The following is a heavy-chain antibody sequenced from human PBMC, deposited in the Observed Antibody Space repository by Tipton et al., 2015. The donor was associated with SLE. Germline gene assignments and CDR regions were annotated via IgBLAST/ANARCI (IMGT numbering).Heavy chain of an antibody. CDR2: MSYDGSNK. D-gene: IGHD7-27*01. Sequence: SLRLSCEASGFTFSNYGMHWVRQAPGKGLEWVAVMSYDGSNKYYADSVKGRFTISRDNSKNTLYLQMNSLRADDTAVYYCATQLGMDAFHIWGQGTLVTVSS. J-gene: IGHJ3*02. CDR1: GFTFSNYG. CDR3: ATQLGMDAFHI. V-gene: IGHV3-30*03.